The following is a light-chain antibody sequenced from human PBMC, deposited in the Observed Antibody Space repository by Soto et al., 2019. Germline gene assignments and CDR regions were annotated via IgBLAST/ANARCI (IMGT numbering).Light chain of an antibody. CDR3: AVWDDDLNGWV. CDR1: SSNIGTNN. Sequence: QSVLTQPPSASGTPGQRVTISCFGSSSNIGTNNVNWYQQLPGTAPKLLIYNNNQRPSGVPDRFSGSKSATSASLAISGLQSEDEADYHCAVWDDDLNGWVFGGGTKLTVL. V-gene: IGLV1-44*01. CDR2: NNN. J-gene: IGLJ3*02.